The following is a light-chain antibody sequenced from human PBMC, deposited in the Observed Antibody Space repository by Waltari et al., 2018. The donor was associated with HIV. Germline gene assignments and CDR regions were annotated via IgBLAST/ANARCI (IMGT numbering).Light chain of an antibody. CDR2: GAS. CDR3: QLYVDLPTYT. V-gene: IGKV3-20*01. J-gene: IGKJ2*01. Sequence: VLTQSPGTLPLSPGERATLCCRASQSVSSKYLAWYQQKPDRAPRLLNYGASSRATGIPDRFTGSGSGTDFTLTISSLEPEDFAVYYCQLYVDLPTYTCGQGTKLEI. CDR1: QSVSSKY.